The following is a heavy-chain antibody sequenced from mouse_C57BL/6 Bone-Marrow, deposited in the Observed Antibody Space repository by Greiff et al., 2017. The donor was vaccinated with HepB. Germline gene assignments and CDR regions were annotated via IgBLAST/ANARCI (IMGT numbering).Heavy chain of an antibody. CDR3: VRHEGYCTGFDD. V-gene: IGHV10-1*01. CDR2: IRSKSNNYAT. D-gene: IGHD3-1*01. CDR1: GFSFNTYA. J-gene: IGHJ2*01. Sequence: EVKLMESGGGLVQPKGSLKLSCAASGFSFNTYAMNWVRQAPGKDLEWVARIRSKSNNYATYYADSVKDRFTISRDDSESMLYLQMNNLKTEDTAMYYCVRHEGYCTGFDDWGQGTTLTVSA.